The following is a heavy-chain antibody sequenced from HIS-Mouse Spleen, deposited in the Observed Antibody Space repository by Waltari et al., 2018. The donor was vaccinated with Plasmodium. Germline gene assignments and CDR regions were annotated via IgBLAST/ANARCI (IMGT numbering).Heavy chain of an antibody. CDR3: ARSIAATVTFYFDY. Sequence: QLQLQESGPGLVKPSETLSLTCTVSGGSISSSSYYWGWIRQPPGKGLEWIGYIYYSGSTYYNPSLKSRVTISVDTSKNQFSLKLSSVTAADTAVYYCARSIAATVTFYFDYWGQGTLVTVSS. CDR1: GGSISSSSYY. J-gene: IGHJ4*02. CDR2: IYYSGST. D-gene: IGHD6-13*01. V-gene: IGHV4-39*07.